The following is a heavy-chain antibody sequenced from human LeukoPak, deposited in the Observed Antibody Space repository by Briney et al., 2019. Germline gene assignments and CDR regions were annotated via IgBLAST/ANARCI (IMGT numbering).Heavy chain of an antibody. J-gene: IGHJ4*02. CDR2: ISSSSSYI. CDR3: ARRYRSGGSCYAFDY. V-gene: IGHV3-21*01. D-gene: IGHD2-15*01. Sequence: GGSLRLSCAASGFTFSSYSMNWVRQAPGKGLEWVSSISSSSSYIYYADSVKGRFTISRDNAKNSLYLQMNSLRAEDTAVYYCARRYRSGGSCYAFDYWGQGTLVTVPS. CDR1: GFTFSSYS.